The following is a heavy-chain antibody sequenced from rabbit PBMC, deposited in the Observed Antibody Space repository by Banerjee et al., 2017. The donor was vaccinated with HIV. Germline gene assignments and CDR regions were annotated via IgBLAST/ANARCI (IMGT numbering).Heavy chain of an antibody. CDR1: GFSLSNNYV. D-gene: IGHD6-1*01. Sequence: QSLEESGGDLVKPGASLTLTCTASGFSLSNNYVMCWVRQAPGKGLEWIACIYISSGTTWYASWVNGRFTISKTSSTTVTLQMTSLTAADTATYFCAREGGGGDGYDGHGNFNLWGPGTLVTVS. CDR2: IYISSGTT. CDR3: AREGGGGDGYDGHGNFNL. V-gene: IGHV1S40*01. J-gene: IGHJ4*01.